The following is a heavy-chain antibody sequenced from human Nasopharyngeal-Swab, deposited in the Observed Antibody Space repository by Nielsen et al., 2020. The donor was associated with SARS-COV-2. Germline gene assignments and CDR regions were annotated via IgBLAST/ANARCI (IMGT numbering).Heavy chain of an antibody. Sequence: GESPKISCAASGFTFSSYAMHWVRQAPGKGLEWVAVISYDGSNKYYADSVKGRFTISRDNSKNTLYLQMNSLRAEDTAVYYCARARGGGYYYGMDVWGQGTTVTVSS. J-gene: IGHJ6*02. CDR1: GFTFSSYA. D-gene: IGHD3-16*01. CDR2: ISYDGSNK. CDR3: ARARGGGYYYGMDV. V-gene: IGHV3-30*04.